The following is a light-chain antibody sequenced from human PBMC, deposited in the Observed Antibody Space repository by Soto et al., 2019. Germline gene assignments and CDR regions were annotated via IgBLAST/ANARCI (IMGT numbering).Light chain of an antibody. Sequence: QSVLTQPPSASGTPGQRVSISCSGSSSNIGTNTVNWYQQLPGTAPKLLMFGNDQRPSGVPDRFSGSRSGTSASLAIGGLQSEDEADYYCAVWDDSLSGMVFGGGTKLTVL. CDR2: GND. CDR1: SSNIGTNT. CDR3: AVWDDSLSGMV. V-gene: IGLV1-44*01. J-gene: IGLJ2*01.